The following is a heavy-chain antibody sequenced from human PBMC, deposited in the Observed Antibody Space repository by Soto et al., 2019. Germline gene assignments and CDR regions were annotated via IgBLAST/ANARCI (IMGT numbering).Heavy chain of an antibody. CDR2: IIPIFGTA. V-gene: IGHV1-69*12. CDR3: ARDMYDSSGYYGGAFDI. J-gene: IGHJ3*02. Sequence: QVPLVQSGAEVKKPGSSVKVSCKASGGTFSSYAISWVRQAPGQGLEWMGGIIPIFGTAKYAQKFQGRVTITADESTSTAYMELSSLRSEDTAVYYCARDMYDSSGYYGGAFDIWGQGTMVTVSS. CDR1: GGTFSSYA. D-gene: IGHD3-22*01.